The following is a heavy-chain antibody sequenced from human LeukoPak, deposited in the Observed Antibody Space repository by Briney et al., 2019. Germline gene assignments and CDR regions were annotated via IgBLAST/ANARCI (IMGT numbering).Heavy chain of an antibody. CDR3: AREIKASGYDYYYYYYMDV. CDR1: GYTFTGYY. D-gene: IGHD5-12*01. J-gene: IGHJ6*03. Sequence: ASVKVSCKASGYTFTGYYMHWVRQAPGQGLEWMGRINPNSGGTNYAQKFQGRVTMTRDTSISTAYMELSRLRSDDTAVYYCAREIKASGYDYYYYYYMDVWGKGTTVTVSS. V-gene: IGHV1-2*06. CDR2: INPNSGGT.